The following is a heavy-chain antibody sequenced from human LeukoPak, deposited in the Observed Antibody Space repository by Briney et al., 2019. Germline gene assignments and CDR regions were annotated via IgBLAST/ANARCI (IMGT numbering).Heavy chain of an antibody. Sequence: GGSLRLSCAASGFTFSSYSMNWVRQAPGKGLEWVSSISSSSSYIYYADSVKGRFTISRDNAKNSLYLQMNSLRAEDTAMYYCARDSYQDYYGRFDPWGQGTLVIVSS. D-gene: IGHD3-10*01. CDR2: ISSSSSYI. CDR1: GFTFSSYS. V-gene: IGHV3-21*01. J-gene: IGHJ5*02. CDR3: ARDSYQDYYGRFDP.